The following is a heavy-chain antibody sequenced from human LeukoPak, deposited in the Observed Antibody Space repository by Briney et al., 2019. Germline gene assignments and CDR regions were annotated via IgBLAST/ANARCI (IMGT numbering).Heavy chain of an antibody. CDR2: INPNSGGT. J-gene: IGHJ5*02. D-gene: IGHD2-2*01. CDR1: GYTFTGYY. V-gene: IGHV1-2*02. CDR3: ARGERRVVPAAYETNWFDP. Sequence: ASVKVSCKASGYTFTGYYMHWVRQAPGQGLEWMGWINPNSGGTNYAQKFQGRVTMTRDTSISTAYMELSRLRSDDTAVYYCARGERRVVPAAYETNWFDPWGQGTLVTVSS.